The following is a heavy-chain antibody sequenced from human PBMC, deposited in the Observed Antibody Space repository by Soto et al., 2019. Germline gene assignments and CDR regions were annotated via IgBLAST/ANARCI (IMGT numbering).Heavy chain of an antibody. CDR2: IRGSGGDT. J-gene: IGHJ4*02. D-gene: IGHD3-10*01. V-gene: IGHV3-23*01. CDR1: GFTFSTYA. CDR3: AKDLRNYGSGNYWDY. Sequence: EVQLLESGGDLVQPGGSLRLSCAASGFTFSTYAMTWVRQAPKKGLEWVSAIRGSGGDTYYADSVRGRFTISRDNSKNTLYLQMNSLGAEDTAVYYCAKDLRNYGSGNYWDYWGQGTLVTVSS.